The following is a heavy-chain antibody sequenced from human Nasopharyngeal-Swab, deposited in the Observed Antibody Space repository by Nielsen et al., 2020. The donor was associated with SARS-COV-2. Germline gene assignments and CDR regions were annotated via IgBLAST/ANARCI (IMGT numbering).Heavy chain of an antibody. J-gene: IGHJ3*02. CDR1: GFTFSSYA. CDR2: ISSSSSTI. Sequence: GESLKISCAASGFTFSSYAMSWVRQAPGKGLEWVSYISSSSSTIYYADSVKGRFTISRDNAKNSLYLQMNSLRAEDTAVYYCARETYSGYDWSDAFDIWGQGTMVTVSS. D-gene: IGHD5-12*01. CDR3: ARETYSGYDWSDAFDI. V-gene: IGHV3-48*01.